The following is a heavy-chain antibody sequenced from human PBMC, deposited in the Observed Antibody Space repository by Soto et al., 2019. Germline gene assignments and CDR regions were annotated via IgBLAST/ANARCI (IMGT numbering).Heavy chain of an antibody. D-gene: IGHD6-19*01. CDR1: GFTFSSYA. Sequence: GGSLRLSCAASGFTFSSYAMSWVCQAPGKGLEWVSVISGSGGSTYYADSVKGRFTISRDNSKNTLYLQMNSLRAEDTAVYYCAKDPNPGIAVAGTGYYYYGMDVWGQGTTVTVSS. V-gene: IGHV3-23*01. J-gene: IGHJ6*02. CDR3: AKDPNPGIAVAGTGYYYYGMDV. CDR2: ISGSGGST.